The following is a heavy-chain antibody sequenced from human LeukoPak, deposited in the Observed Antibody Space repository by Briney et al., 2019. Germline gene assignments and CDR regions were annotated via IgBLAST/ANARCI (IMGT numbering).Heavy chain of an antibody. J-gene: IGHJ2*01. CDR2: ISSSGSTI. D-gene: IGHD4-17*01. CDR1: GFTFSDYY. Sequence: GALRLSCAASGFTFSDYYMSWIRQAPGKGLEWVSYISSSGSTIYYADSVKGRFTISRDNAKNSLYLQMNSLRAEDTAVYYCARVGTTVTTADWYFDLWGRGTLVTVSS. CDR3: ARVGTTVTTADWYFDL. V-gene: IGHV3-11*04.